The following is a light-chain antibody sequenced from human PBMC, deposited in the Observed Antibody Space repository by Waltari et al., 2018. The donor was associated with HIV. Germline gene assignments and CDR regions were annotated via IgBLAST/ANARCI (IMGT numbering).Light chain of an antibody. J-gene: IGKJ1*01. V-gene: IGKV1-39*01. CDR2: AAS. Sequence: DIQMTQSPSSLSASVGDRVTITCRASQNITSTLNWYQQKPGKAPRLLIYAASSVQKMVPSRFSGSGSGTDFTLTISSLQPEDFATYHCQQSYSSPPTFGQGTNVEIK. CDR3: QQSYSSPPT. CDR1: QNITST.